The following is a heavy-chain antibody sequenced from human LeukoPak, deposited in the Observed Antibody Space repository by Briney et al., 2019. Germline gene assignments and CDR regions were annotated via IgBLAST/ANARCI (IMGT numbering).Heavy chain of an antibody. CDR2: ISSSGSTI. CDR1: GFTFSSYE. D-gene: IGHD5-18*01. V-gene: IGHV3-48*03. J-gene: IGHJ4*02. Sequence: PGGSLRLSCAASGFTFSSYEMNWVRQAPGKGLEWVSYISSSGSTIYYADSVKGRFTISRDNAKNSLYLQMNSLRAEDTAVYYCARGSTAMVVRWGQGTLVTVSS. CDR3: ARGSTAMVVR.